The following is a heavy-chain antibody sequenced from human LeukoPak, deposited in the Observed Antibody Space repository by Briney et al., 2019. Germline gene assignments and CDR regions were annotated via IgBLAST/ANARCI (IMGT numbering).Heavy chain of an antibody. CDR1: GYTLTELS. J-gene: IGHJ6*02. Sequence: GASVKVSCKVSGYTLTELSMHWVRQAPGKGLEWMGGFDPEDGETIYAQKFQGRVTMTEDTSTDTAYMELSSLRSEDTAVYYCAREDGRFDYYYYGMDVWGQGTAVTVSS. CDR2: FDPEDGET. CDR3: AREDGRFDYYYYGMDV. D-gene: IGHD3-16*01. V-gene: IGHV1-24*01.